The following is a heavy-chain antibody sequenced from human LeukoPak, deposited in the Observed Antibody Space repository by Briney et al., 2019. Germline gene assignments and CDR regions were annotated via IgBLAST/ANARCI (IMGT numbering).Heavy chain of an antibody. Sequence: ASVKVSCKASANTFTDYYMHWVRQAPGQGLEWMGIFNPAGGRTSYAQKFQGRVTITRDTSTSTLYMELSSLRSEDTAVYYCARDPAAVTTPLDWSFALWGRGTLVTVSS. CDR1: ANTFTDYY. V-gene: IGHV1-46*01. CDR3: ARDPAAVTTPLDWSFAL. D-gene: IGHD4-17*01. J-gene: IGHJ2*01. CDR2: FNPAGGRT.